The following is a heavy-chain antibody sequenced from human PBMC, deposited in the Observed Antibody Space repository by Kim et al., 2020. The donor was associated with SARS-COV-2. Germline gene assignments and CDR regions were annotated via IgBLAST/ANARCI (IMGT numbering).Heavy chain of an antibody. CDR1: GGSISSSSYF. J-gene: IGHJ4*02. D-gene: IGHD6-19*01. V-gene: IGHV4-39*01. CDR3: ARASHSSGWDFPEANDY. CDR2: IYYSGST. Sequence: SETLSLTCTVSGGSISSSSYFWDWIRQPPGKGLEWIGSIYYSGSTYYNPPLTSRVTISVDTSKNQFSLTLSSVTAADTAVYYCARASHSSGWDFPEANDYWGQGTLVTVSS.